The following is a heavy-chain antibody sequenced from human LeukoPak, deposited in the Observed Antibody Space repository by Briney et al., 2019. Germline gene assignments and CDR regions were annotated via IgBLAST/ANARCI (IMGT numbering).Heavy chain of an antibody. J-gene: IGHJ6*04. CDR2: ISYDGSNK. V-gene: IGHV3-30*18. D-gene: IGHD3-9*01. Sequence: PGRSLRLSCAASGFTFRSYGMHWVRQAPGKGLEWVAVISYDGSNKYYADSVKGRFTISRDNSKNTLYLQMNSLRAEDTAVYYCAKVDILTGAPSVYWYYGMDVWGKGTTVTVSS. CDR1: GFTFRSYG. CDR3: AKVDILTGAPSVYWYYGMDV.